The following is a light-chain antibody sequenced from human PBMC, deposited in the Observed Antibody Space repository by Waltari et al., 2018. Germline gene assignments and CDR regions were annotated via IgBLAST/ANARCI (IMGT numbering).Light chain of an antibody. CDR2: KAS. V-gene: IGKV1-5*03. Sequence: DIQMTQSPSTLSASVGDRVTITCRASQSIYNWLAWYQQKPGKAPKLLIFKASHLESGVPSRFSGSGSVTEFTLTISSLQPDDFATYYCQQYNSYSRTFGQGTKVEIK. CDR3: QQYNSYSRT. J-gene: IGKJ1*01. CDR1: QSIYNW.